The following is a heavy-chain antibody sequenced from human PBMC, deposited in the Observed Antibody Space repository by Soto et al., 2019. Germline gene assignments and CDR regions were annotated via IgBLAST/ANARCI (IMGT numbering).Heavy chain of an antibody. CDR2: ISGSGGST. D-gene: IGHD3-22*01. CDR3: VKDFLQWLPTS. Sequence: AISGSGGSTYYADSVKGRFTISRDNSKNTLYLQMNSLRAEDTAVYYCVKDFLQWLPTSWGQGTLVTVSS. J-gene: IGHJ4*02. V-gene: IGHV3-23*01.